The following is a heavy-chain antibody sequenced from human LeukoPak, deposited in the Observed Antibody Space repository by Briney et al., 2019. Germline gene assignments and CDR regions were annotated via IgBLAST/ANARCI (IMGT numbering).Heavy chain of an antibody. CDR1: GFTFSSYS. CDR2: ISSSSSTI. Sequence: PGGSLRLSCAASGFTFSSYSVNWVRQAPGEGLEWVSYISSSSSTIYYADSVKGRFTISRDNARNSLYLQMNSLRAEDTAVYYCARTDNYGYPKGIDYWGQGSLVTVSS. D-gene: IGHD5-18*01. CDR3: ARTDNYGYPKGIDY. J-gene: IGHJ4*02. V-gene: IGHV3-48*01.